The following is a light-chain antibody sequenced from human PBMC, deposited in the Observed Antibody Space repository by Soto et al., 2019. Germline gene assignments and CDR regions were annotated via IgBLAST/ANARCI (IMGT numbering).Light chain of an antibody. V-gene: IGKV1-39*01. Sequence: IQVTQSPSSLSASAGDRVTITCRTSQSVSTYISWYHQKPGKAPYLLLYRTSTLQTGVPSRFSGAGSGTEFTLTISSPQPDDFATYYCQQSYDFPWTFGQGTKVEI. J-gene: IGKJ1*01. CDR3: QQSYDFPWT. CDR1: QSVSTY. CDR2: RTS.